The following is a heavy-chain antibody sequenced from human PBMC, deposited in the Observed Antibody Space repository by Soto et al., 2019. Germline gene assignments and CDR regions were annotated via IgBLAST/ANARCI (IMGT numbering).Heavy chain of an antibody. CDR3: ARERSVRPFSDFGT. V-gene: IGHV3-21*01. D-gene: IGHD2-21*02. CDR1: GFSFTSYS. CDR2: ISGNGDYI. Sequence: GGSLRLSCAASGFSFTSYSMNWVRQAPGKGLEWVSFISGNGDYIYYRDSVKGRFTISSDNANSSLYLQMNSLRGEDTAVYYCARERSVRPFSDFGTWGQGTLVTVSS. J-gene: IGHJ4*02.